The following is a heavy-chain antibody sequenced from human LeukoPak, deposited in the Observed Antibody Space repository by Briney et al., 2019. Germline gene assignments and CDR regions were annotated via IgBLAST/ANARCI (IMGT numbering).Heavy chain of an antibody. J-gene: IGHJ4*02. CDR1: GFTFDDYA. CDR3: ARSSSGWWDLDY. CDR2: ISWNSGSI. D-gene: IGHD6-19*01. V-gene: IGHV3-9*01. Sequence: GGSLRLSCAASGFTFDDYAMHWVRQAPGKGLEWVSGISWNSGSIGYADSVKGRFTISRDNAKNSLYLQMNSLRAEDTAVYYCARSSSGWWDLDYWGQGTLVTVSS.